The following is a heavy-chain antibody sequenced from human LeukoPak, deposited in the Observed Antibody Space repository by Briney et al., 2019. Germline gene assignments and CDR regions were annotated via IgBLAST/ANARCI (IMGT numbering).Heavy chain of an antibody. CDR2: IRQDGSEE. J-gene: IGHJ4*02. Sequence: GGSLRLSCAASGFTFSSYWMSWVRQAPGKGLEWVANIRQDGSEEYYVDSVKGRFTISRDNAKNSLYLQMNSLRGEDTAVYYCARGSRWYESLDYWGQGTLVTVSS. V-gene: IGHV3-7*01. D-gene: IGHD6-19*01. CDR1: GFTFSSYW. CDR3: ARGSRWYESLDY.